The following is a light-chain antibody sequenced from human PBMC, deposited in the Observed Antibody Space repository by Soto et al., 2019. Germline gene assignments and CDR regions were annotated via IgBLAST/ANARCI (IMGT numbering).Light chain of an antibody. V-gene: IGLV2-14*03. CDR3: SSDTSESTYV. CDR2: DVN. Sequence: QSVLTQPASVSGSPGQSIAISCTGSSSDLGAYNYVFWYQQHPGKAPKLMIYDVNNRPSGVSARFSGSKSGNTASLTTSGLQAEDAAEYYCSSDTSESTYVLGTGP. CDR1: SSDLGAYNY. J-gene: IGLJ1*01.